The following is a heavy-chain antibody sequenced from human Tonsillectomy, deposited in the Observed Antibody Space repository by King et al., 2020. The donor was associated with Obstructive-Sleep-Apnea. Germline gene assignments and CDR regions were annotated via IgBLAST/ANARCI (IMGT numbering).Heavy chain of an antibody. J-gene: IGHJ4*02. CDR1: GFTFSSYA. CDR3: ARGLPYYGSGSYYPLRY. V-gene: IGHV3-30*04. Sequence: VQLVESGGGVVQPGRSLRLSCAASGFTFSSYAMHWVRQAPGKGLGWVAVISYDGRNKYYADSVKGRFTISRDNSKNTLYLQMNSLRAEDTAVYYCARGLPYYGSGSYYPLRYWGQGTLVTVSS. D-gene: IGHD3-10*01. CDR2: ISYDGRNK.